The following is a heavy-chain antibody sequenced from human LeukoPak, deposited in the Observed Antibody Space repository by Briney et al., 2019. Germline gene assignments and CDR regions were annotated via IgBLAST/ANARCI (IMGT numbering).Heavy chain of an antibody. CDR1: GGSISSSSYY. Sequence: SETLSLTCTVSGGSISSSSYYWGWIRQPPGKGLEWIGYIYYSGSTNYNPSLKSRVTISVDTSKNQFSLKLSSVTAADTAVYYCARSGGSGWSRGAFDIWGQGTMVTVSS. V-gene: IGHV4-61*05. CDR2: IYYSGST. J-gene: IGHJ3*02. CDR3: ARSGGSGWSRGAFDI. D-gene: IGHD6-19*01.